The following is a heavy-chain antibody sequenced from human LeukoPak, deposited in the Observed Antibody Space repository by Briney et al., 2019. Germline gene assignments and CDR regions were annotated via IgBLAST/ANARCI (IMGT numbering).Heavy chain of an antibody. CDR2: THPSGNT. Sequence: SETLSLTCTVSGGSNNSYYWSWIRQPPGKGLEWIGYTHPSGNTNYSPSLKSRVTISIDTSRNQFSLKLRSVTAADTAVYYCASKAPKKGWFDPWGQGTLVTVSS. CDR3: ASKAPKKGWFDP. V-gene: IGHV4-4*09. CDR1: GGSNNSYY. J-gene: IGHJ5*02.